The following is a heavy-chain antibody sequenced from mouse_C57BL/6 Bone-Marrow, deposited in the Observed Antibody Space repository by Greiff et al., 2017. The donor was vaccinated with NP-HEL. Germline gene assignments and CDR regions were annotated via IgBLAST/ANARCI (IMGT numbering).Heavy chain of an antibody. CDR2: IYPGDGDT. J-gene: IGHJ2*01. CDR3: ARFDLLLRPAYYFDY. D-gene: IGHD1-1*01. Sequence: VKLMESGAELVKPGASVKISCKASGYAFSSYWMNWVKQRPGKGLEWIGQIYPGDGDTNYNGKFKGKATLTADKSSSTAYMQLSSLTSEDSAVYFCARFDLLLRPAYYFDYWGQGTTLTVSS. V-gene: IGHV1-80*01. CDR1: GYAFSSYW.